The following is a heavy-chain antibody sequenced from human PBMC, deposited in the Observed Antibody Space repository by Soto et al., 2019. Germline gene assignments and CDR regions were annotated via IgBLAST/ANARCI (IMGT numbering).Heavy chain of an antibody. CDR1: GYTFTSYG. Sequence: QVQLVQSGAEVKKPGASVKVSCKASGYTFTSYGISWVRQAPGQGLEWLGRISAYNGNTHYAQKLQGRVTMTTDTSTRTASLELRSLRSDDTAVYYCAGVQRVVPAAMPLDYWGQGTLVTVSS. CDR2: ISAYNGNT. V-gene: IGHV1-18*01. D-gene: IGHD2-2*01. J-gene: IGHJ4*02. CDR3: AGVQRVVPAAMPLDY.